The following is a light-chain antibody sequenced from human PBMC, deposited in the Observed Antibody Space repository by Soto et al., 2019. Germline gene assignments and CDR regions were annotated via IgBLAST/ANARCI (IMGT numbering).Light chain of an antibody. J-gene: IGLJ2*01. CDR3: SSGVL. CDR2: EVS. Sequence: QSVLTQPASVSGSPGQSITISCTGTSSDVGDENYVSWYQHHPGKAPKLMIYEVSNRPSGVSNRFSGSKSGNTASLTISGLQAEDESDYYCSSGVLFGGGTKLTVL. V-gene: IGLV2-14*01. CDR1: SSDVGDENY.